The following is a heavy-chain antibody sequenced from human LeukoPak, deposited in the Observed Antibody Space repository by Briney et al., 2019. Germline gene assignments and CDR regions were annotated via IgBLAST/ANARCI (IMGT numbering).Heavy chain of an antibody. CDR1: GGSFSGYY. J-gene: IGHJ4*02. V-gene: IGHV4-34*01. CDR2: INHSGST. Sequence: SETLSLTCAVHGGSFSGYYWSWIRQPPGKGLEWLGEINHSGSTNYNPSLKSRVTISVDTSKKQFPLKLSSVTAADTAVYYCARGCRRYWYDYVWGSYRYTSGHFDYWGQGTLVTVSS. D-gene: IGHD3-16*02. CDR3: ARGCRRYWYDYVWGSYRYTSGHFDY.